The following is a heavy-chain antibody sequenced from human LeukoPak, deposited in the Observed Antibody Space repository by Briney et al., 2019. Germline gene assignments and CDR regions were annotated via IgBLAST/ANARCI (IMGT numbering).Heavy chain of an antibody. CDR1: GGSISSSGYY. CDR3: ARENDRYGRIDY. V-gene: IGHV4-39*07. CDR2: IYYSGST. Sequence: SETLSLTCTVSGGSISSSGYYWGWFRQPPGKGLEWIGIIYYSGSTYYNPSLKSRVTISLDTSKNQFSLKLTSVTAADTAVYYCARENDRYGRIDYWGQGTQVTVSS. D-gene: IGHD5-18*01. J-gene: IGHJ4*02.